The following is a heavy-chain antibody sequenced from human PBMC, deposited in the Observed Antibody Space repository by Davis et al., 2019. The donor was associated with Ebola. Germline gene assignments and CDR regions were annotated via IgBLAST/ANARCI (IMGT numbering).Heavy chain of an antibody. CDR3: VRGWLRAWFDS. CDR1: GDSVSINSGG. Sequence: PSETLSLTCAISGDSVSINSGGWNWIRQSPSRGLEWLGRTYYTSKWYNDYAVYLKSRININPDTSRNQFSLQLNSVTPEDTAVYYCVRGWLRAWFDSWGQGILVTVSS. V-gene: IGHV6-1*01. J-gene: IGHJ5*01. CDR2: TYYTSKWYN. D-gene: IGHD5-12*01.